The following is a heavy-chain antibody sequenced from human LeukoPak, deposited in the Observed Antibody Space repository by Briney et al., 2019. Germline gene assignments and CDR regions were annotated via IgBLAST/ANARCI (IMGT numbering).Heavy chain of an antibody. CDR3: AKDYSMGSGSPSFFDY. CDR1: GLTFSTYA. CDR2: IEDSRGGT. V-gene: IGHV3-23*01. D-gene: IGHD3-10*01. Sequence: TGGSLRLSCAASGLTFSTYAMSWVRQAPGKGLEWVSGIEDSRGGTFYADSVKGRFTISRDNSKNTLYLQMSSLRAEDTAVYYCAKDYSMGSGSPSFFDYWGQGILVSVSS. J-gene: IGHJ4*02.